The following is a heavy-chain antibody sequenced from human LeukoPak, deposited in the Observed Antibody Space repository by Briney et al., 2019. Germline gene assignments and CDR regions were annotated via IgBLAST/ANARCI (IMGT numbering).Heavy chain of an antibody. CDR2: ISSSSSYI. D-gene: IGHD5-12*01. CDR3: ARDHLDIVPTIYSY. Sequence: GGSLRLSCAASGFTFSSYSMNWVRQAPGKGLEWVSSISSSSSYIYYADSVKGRFTISRDNAKNSLYLQMNSLRADDTALYYCARDHLDIVPTIYSYWGQGTLVTVSS. V-gene: IGHV3-21*04. J-gene: IGHJ4*02. CDR1: GFTFSSYS.